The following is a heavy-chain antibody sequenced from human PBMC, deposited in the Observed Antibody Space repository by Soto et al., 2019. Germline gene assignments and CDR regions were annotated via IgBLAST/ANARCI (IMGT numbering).Heavy chain of an antibody. CDR2: IWYDGSNK. Sequence: QVQLVESGGGVVQPGRSLRLSCAASGFTFSSYGMHWVRQAPGKGLEWVAVIWYDGSNKYYADSVKGRFTISRDNSKNTLYLQMNSLRAEDTAVYYCARPFYNWKDGCWGNWGQGTLVTVSS. CDR3: ARPFYNWKDGCWGN. CDR1: GFTFSSYG. D-gene: IGHD1-1*01. J-gene: IGHJ4*02. V-gene: IGHV3-33*01.